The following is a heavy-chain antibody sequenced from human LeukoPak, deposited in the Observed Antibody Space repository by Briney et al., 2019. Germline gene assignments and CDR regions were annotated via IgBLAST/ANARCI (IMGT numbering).Heavy chain of an antibody. CDR2: ISAYNGNT. J-gene: IGHJ6*02. D-gene: IGHD3-9*01. CDR3: ARDRYFDYYGMDV. CDR1: GGTFSSYA. V-gene: IGHV1-18*01. Sequence: GASVKVSCKASGGTFSSYAISWVRQAPGQGLEWMGWISAYNGNTNYAQKLQGRVTMTTDTSTSTAYMELRSLRSDDTAVYYCARDRYFDYYGMDVWGQGTTVTVSS.